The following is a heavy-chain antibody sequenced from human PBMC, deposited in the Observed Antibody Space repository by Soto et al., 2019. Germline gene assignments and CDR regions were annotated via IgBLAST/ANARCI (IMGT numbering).Heavy chain of an antibody. D-gene: IGHD2-15*01. CDR1: GFTFDDYA. CDR2: ISWNSGSI. CDR3: AKDAGRDGYLDY. J-gene: IGHJ4*02. V-gene: IGHV3-9*01. Sequence: LRLSCAASGFTFDDYAMHWVRQAPGKGLEWVSGISWNSGSIGYADSVKGRFTISRDNAKNSLYLQMNSLRAEDTALYYCAKDAGRDGYLDYWGQGTLVTVSS.